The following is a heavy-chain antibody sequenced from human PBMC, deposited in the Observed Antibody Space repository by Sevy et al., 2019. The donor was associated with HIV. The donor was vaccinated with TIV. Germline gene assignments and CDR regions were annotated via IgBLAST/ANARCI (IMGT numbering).Heavy chain of an antibody. J-gene: IGHJ3*02. CDR1: GFTVSSNY. CDR2: IYSGGRT. D-gene: IGHD1-26*01. Sequence: GGSLRLSCAASGFTVSSNYMSWVRQAPGKGLEWVSVIYSGGRTYYADSVKGRFTISRDNSKNTLYLQMNSLRAEDTAVYYCASEESQWGRPTTTNAFDIWGQGTMVTVSS. V-gene: IGHV3-53*01. CDR3: ASEESQWGRPTTTNAFDI.